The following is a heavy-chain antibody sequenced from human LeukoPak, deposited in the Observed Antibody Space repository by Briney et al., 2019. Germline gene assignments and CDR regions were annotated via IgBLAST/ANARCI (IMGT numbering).Heavy chain of an antibody. Sequence: GGSLRLSCAASGFAFSGDNMNWVRQAPGKGLEWVSAISGSGGSTYYADSVKGRFTISRDNSKNTLYLQMNSLRAEDTAVYYCAKEGVLRYFDWLPYFDYWGQGTLVTVSS. CDR3: AKEGVLRYFDWLPYFDY. CDR2: ISGSGGST. CDR1: GFAFSGDN. J-gene: IGHJ4*02. D-gene: IGHD3-9*01. V-gene: IGHV3-23*01.